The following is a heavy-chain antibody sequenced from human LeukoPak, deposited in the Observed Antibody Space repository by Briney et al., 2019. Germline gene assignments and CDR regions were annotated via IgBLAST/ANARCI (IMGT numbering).Heavy chain of an antibody. D-gene: IGHD1-26*01. CDR3: ARDEEPDAFDI. CDR1: GFTFSSHW. CDR2: ISSSSSYI. Sequence: GGSLRLSCVASGFTFSSHWMSWIRQAPGKGLEWVSSISSSSSYIYYADSVKGRFTISRDNAKNSLYLQMNSLRAEDTAVYYCARDEEPDAFDIWGQGTMVTVSS. V-gene: IGHV3-21*01. J-gene: IGHJ3*02.